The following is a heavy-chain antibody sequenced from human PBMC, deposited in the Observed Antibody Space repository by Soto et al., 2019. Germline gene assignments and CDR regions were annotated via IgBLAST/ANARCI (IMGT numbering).Heavy chain of an antibody. J-gene: IGHJ5*02. CDR3: ARLWSGSRQGFDP. Sequence: QVQLQESGPGLVKPSQTLSLTCTVSGGSISSGDYYWSWIRQHPGKGLEWIGYIYYSGSTYYNPSLKSRVTISVDTSKNPFSLKLSSVTAADTAVYYCARLWSGSRQGFDPWGQGTLVTVSS. V-gene: IGHV4-31*03. D-gene: IGHD3-3*01. CDR2: IYYSGST. CDR1: GGSISSGDYY.